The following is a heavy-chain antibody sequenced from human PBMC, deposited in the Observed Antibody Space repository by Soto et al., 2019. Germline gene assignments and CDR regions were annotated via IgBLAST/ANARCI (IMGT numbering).Heavy chain of an antibody. CDR2: ISSSGSTI. CDR3: ARPKLEPYNWFDP. CDR1: GFTFSSYE. Sequence: EVQLVESGGGLVQPGGSLRLSCAASGFTFSSYEMNWVRQAPGKGLEWVSYISSSGSTIYYADSVKGRFTISRDNAKNSRYLQMNSLRAEDTAVYYCARPKLEPYNWFDPWGQGTLVTVSS. V-gene: IGHV3-48*03. D-gene: IGHD1-1*01. J-gene: IGHJ5*02.